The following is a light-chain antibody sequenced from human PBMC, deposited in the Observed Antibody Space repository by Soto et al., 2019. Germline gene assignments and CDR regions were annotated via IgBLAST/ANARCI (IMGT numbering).Light chain of an antibody. CDR3: QQYKSYPLT. CDR1: QSITTW. CDR2: DAS. J-gene: IGKJ4*01. Sequence: GDRVVITCRASQSITTWLAWYQQKPGKAPKLLIYDASSLESGVPSRFSGSGSGTEFTLTISSVQPDDFATYYCQQYKSYPLTFGGGTKVDIK. V-gene: IGKV1-5*01.